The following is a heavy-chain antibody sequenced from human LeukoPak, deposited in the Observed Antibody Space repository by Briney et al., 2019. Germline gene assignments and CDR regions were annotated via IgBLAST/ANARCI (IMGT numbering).Heavy chain of an antibody. Sequence: GGSLRLSCAASGFTFSSYAMTWVRQAPGKGLEWVSAISGNGGSTYYADSVKGRFTISRDKSKNTAYLQMNSLKTEDTAVYYCTSITFGGVIGDWGQGTLVTVSS. CDR3: TSITFGGVIGD. J-gene: IGHJ4*02. D-gene: IGHD3-16*02. CDR1: GFTFSSYA. V-gene: IGHV3-23*01. CDR2: ISGNGGST.